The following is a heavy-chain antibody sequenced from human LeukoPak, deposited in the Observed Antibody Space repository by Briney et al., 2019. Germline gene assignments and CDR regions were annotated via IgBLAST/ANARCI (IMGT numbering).Heavy chain of an antibody. CDR1: GGSFSGYY. CDR3: ARAPPDSYGYYYYYMDV. D-gene: IGHD5-18*01. Sequence: SETLSLTCAVYGGSFSGYYWSWIRQPPGKGLEWIGEINHSGSTNYNPSLKSRVTTSVDTSKNQFSLKLSSVTAADTAVYYCARAPPDSYGYYYYYMDVWGKGTTVTISS. CDR2: INHSGST. V-gene: IGHV4-34*01. J-gene: IGHJ6*03.